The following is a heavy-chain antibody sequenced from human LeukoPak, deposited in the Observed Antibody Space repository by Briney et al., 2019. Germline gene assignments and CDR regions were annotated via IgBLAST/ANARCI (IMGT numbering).Heavy chain of an antibody. CDR1: GGSFSDYY. CDR2: INHSGST. V-gene: IGHV4-34*01. J-gene: IGHJ4*02. CDR3: ARGPDEHHTFDS. Sequence: SETLSLTCSVYGGSFSDYYWSWIRQPPGKGLEWIGEINHSGSTNYNPDNPSLKSRVTISVGTSKSQFSLELSSVTAADTAVYYCARGPDEHHTFDSWGQGTPVTVSS.